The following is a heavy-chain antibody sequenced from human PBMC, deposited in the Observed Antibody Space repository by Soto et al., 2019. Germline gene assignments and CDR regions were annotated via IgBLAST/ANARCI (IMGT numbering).Heavy chain of an antibody. CDR3: AGERIGYCSSTSCYLSRWWFDP. D-gene: IGHD2-2*01. J-gene: IGHJ5*02. V-gene: IGHV1-3*01. CDR2: INAGNGNT. CDR1: GYTFTSYA. Sequence: ASVKVSCKASGYTFTSYAMHWVRQAPGQRLEWMGWINAGNGNTKYSQKFQGRVTITRDTSASTAYMELSSLRSEDTTVYYCAGERIGYCSSTSCYLSRWWFDPWGQGTLVTVSS.